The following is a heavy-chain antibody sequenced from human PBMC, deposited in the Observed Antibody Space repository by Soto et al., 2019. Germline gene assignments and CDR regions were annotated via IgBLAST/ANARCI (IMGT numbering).Heavy chain of an antibody. CDR1: GYSFTSYW. V-gene: IGHV5-51*01. D-gene: IGHD3-10*01. J-gene: IGHJ5*02. CDR2: IYPGDSDT. Sequence: EVQLVQSGAEVKKPGESLKISCKGSGYSFTSYWIGWVRQMPGKGLEWMGIIYPGDSDTRYIPSFQGQVTISADKSIRTAYLQWSSLKASDTAMYYCARHDGVWFGEYPFDPWGQGTLVTVSS. CDR3: ARHDGVWFGEYPFDP.